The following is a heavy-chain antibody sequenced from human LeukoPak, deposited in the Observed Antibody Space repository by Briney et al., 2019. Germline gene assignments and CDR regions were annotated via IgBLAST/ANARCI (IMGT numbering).Heavy chain of an antibody. CDR2: ISSSSSTI. V-gene: IGHV3-48*04. D-gene: IGHD3-10*01. Sequence: HTGGSLRLSCAASGFTFSSYSMNWVRQAPGKGLEWVSYISSSSSTIYYADSVKGRFTISRDNAKNSLYLQMNSLRAEDTAVYYCARAMVRGVIILDYWGQGTLVTVSS. CDR3: ARAMVRGVIILDY. J-gene: IGHJ4*02. CDR1: GFTFSSYS.